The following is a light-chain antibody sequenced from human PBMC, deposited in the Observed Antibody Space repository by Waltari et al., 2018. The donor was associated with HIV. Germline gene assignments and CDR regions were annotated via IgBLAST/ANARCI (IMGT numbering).Light chain of an antibody. CDR1: KLGDKY. CDR3: QAWDSNTAHVL. J-gene: IGLJ2*01. V-gene: IGLV3-1*01. CDR2: QDR. Sequence: SYDLTQPPSVSVSPGQTASITCSGDKLGDKYASWYQQKAGQSPVLVIFQDRQRPSGTPDRFSGSNAGNTATLTISGTQAMDVADYYWQAWDSNTAHVLVGGGTKVTVL.